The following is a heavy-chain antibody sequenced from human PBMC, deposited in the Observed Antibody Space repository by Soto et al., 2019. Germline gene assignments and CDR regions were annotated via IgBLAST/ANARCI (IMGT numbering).Heavy chain of an antibody. V-gene: IGHV1-18*04. CDR2: ISGYNGDT. CDR3: ARELTLIRGVIINPQYYYYGMDV. CDR1: GYTFSKYG. Sequence: GASVKVSCKASGYTFSKYGISWVRQAPGQGLEWMGWISGYNGDTNYPQRFLDRLTMTTDTSTDTAYMELRSLTSDDTAVYCCARELTLIRGVIINPQYYYYGMDVWGQGTTVTVSS. D-gene: IGHD3-10*01. J-gene: IGHJ6*02.